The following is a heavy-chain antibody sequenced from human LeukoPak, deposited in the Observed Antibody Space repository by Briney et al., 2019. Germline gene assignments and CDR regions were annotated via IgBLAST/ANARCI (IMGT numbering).Heavy chain of an antibody. CDR3: ARDRSIVVVTATDDAFDI. Sequence: PGGSLRLSCAASGFTFSSYWMSWVRQAPGKGLEWVANIKQDVSEKYYVDSVKGRFTISRDNAKNSLYLQMNSLRAEDTAVYYCARDRSIVVVTATDDAFDIWGQGTMVTVSS. D-gene: IGHD2-21*02. CDR1: GFTFSSYW. V-gene: IGHV3-7*01. CDR2: IKQDVSEK. J-gene: IGHJ3*02.